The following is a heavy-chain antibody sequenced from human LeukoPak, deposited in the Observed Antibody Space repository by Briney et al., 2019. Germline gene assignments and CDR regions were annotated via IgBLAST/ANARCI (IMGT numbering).Heavy chain of an antibody. CDR1: GFTFSSYG. V-gene: IGHV3-30*02. CDR3: AKDINYYGSGSYSNFDY. Sequence: LSGGSLRLSCAASGFTFSSYGMHWVRQAPGKGLEWVAFIRYDGSNKYYADSVKGRFTISRDNSKNTLYLQMNSLRAEDTAVYYCAKDINYYGSGSYSNFDYWGQGTLVTVSS. J-gene: IGHJ4*02. CDR2: IRYDGSNK. D-gene: IGHD3-10*01.